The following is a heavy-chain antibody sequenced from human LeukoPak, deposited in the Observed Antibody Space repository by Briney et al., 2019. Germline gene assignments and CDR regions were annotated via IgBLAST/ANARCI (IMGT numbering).Heavy chain of an antibody. J-gene: IGHJ4*02. Sequence: PGGSLRLSCAASGFTFSSYSMNWVRQAPGKGLEWVSYISSSSSTIYYADSVKGRFTISRDNAKNSLYLQMNSLRAEDTAVYYCARVPRVGYSYGQRGDFDYWGQGTLVTVSS. V-gene: IGHV3-48*04. CDR3: ARVPRVGYSYGQRGDFDY. CDR1: GFTFSSYS. D-gene: IGHD5-18*01. CDR2: ISSSSSTI.